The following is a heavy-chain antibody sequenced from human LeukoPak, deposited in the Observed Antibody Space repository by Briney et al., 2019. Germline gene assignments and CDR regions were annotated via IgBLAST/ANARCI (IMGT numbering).Heavy chain of an antibody. J-gene: IGHJ6*03. CDR3: ARRPTYYYGSGYPYYYYYMDV. CDR1: GGSFSGYY. CDR2: INHSGST. Sequence: PSETLSLTCAVYGGSFSGYYWSWIRQPPGKGLEWIGKINHSGSTNYNPSLKSRVTISVDTSKNQFSLKLSSVTAADTAVYYCARRPTYYYGSGYPYYYYYMDVWGKGTTVTISS. D-gene: IGHD3-10*01. V-gene: IGHV4-34*01.